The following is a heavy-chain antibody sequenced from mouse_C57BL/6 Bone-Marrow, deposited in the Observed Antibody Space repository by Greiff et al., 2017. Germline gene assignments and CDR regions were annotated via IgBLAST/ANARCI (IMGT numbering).Heavy chain of an antibody. CDR2: IVPSDSYT. CDR3: ARWRDGYYGEFAY. J-gene: IGHJ3*01. Sequence: QVHVKQPGAELVRPGPSVKLSCKASGYTFTSYWMHWVKQRPGQGLEWIGVIVPSDSYTTNHQKFKGKATLTVDTSSSTAYMKRSSLTSEDSAVYYCARWRDGYYGEFAYWGQGTLVTVSA. V-gene: IGHV1-59*01. CDR1: GYTFTSYW. D-gene: IGHD2-3*01.